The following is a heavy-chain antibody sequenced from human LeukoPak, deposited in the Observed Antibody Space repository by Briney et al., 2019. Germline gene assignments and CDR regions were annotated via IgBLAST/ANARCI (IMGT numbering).Heavy chain of an antibody. V-gene: IGHV4-31*03. D-gene: IGHD6-13*01. Sequence: SETLSLTCTVSGGSISSGGYYWSWIRQHPGKGLEWIGYIYYSGSTYYNQSLKSRVTISVDTSKNQFSLKLSSVTAADTAVYYCARDPGPAAAGTRGMDVWGQGTTVTVSS. CDR2: IYYSGST. J-gene: IGHJ6*02. CDR1: GGSISSGGYY. CDR3: ARDPGPAAAGTRGMDV.